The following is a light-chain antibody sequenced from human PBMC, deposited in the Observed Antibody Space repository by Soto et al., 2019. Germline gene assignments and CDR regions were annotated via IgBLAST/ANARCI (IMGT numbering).Light chain of an antibody. V-gene: IGLV2-14*03. CDR1: SSDVGSYNY. CDR3: SSYTTSGTFV. Sequence: QSALTQPASVSGSPGQSITISCTGTSSDVGSYNYVSWYQQHPGKAPKLMIFDVGNRPSGVSNRFSGSKSGNKASLTISGLQAEDEADYYCSSYTTSGTFVFGTGTKVTVL. CDR2: DVG. J-gene: IGLJ1*01.